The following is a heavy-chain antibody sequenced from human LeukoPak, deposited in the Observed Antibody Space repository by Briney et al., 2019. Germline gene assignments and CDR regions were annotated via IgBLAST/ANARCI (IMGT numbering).Heavy chain of an antibody. J-gene: IGHJ4*02. CDR2: ISGYNGNT. CDR3: VRGSADTPMAPIFY. V-gene: IGHV1-18*01. D-gene: IGHD5-18*01. CDR1: GYTFTSYG. Sequence: GASVKVSCKASGYTFTSYGISWVRQAPGQGLEWMGWISGYNGNTNYVEKLQGRVTMTTDTSTSTAYMELRSLRSDDTAVYYCVRGSADTPMAPIFYWGQGTLVTVSS.